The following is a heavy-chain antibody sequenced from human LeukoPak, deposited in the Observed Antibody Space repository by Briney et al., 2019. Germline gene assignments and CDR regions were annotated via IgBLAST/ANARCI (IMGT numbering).Heavy chain of an antibody. CDR3: ARGVDCSSTSCYLFGAFDI. J-gene: IGHJ3*02. Sequence: SVKVSCKASGGTFSSYAISWVRQAPGQGLEWMGGIIPIFGTANYAQKFQGRVTITTDESTSTAYMELSSLRPEDTAVYYCARGVDCSSTSCYLFGAFDIWGQGTMVTVSS. CDR2: IIPIFGTA. CDR1: GGTFSSYA. V-gene: IGHV1-69*05. D-gene: IGHD2-2*01.